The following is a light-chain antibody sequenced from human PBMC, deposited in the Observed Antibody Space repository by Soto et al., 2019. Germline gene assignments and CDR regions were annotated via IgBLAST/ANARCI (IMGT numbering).Light chain of an antibody. J-gene: IGLJ1*01. Sequence: QSALTQPASVSGSPAQSITISGTGTSSDVGGYNYVSWYQQHPGKAPKLMIYDVSNRPSGVSNRFSGSKSGNTASLTISGLQAEDEADYYCSSYTSSSSPHVFGTGTKVTVL. CDR3: SSYTSSSSPHV. CDR2: DVS. V-gene: IGLV2-14*01. CDR1: SSDVGGYNY.